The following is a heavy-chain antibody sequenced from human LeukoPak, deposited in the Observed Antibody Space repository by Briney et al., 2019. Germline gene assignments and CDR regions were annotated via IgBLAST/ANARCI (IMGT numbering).Heavy chain of an antibody. V-gene: IGHV1-8*01. Sequence: ASVKVPCKASGYTFTSYDINWVRQATGQGLEWMGWMNPNSGNTGYAQKFQGRVTMTRNTSISTAYMELSSLRSEDTAVYYCARGRIAAAGTFDYWGQGTLVTVSS. D-gene: IGHD6-13*01. J-gene: IGHJ4*02. CDR2: MNPNSGNT. CDR3: ARGRIAAAGTFDY. CDR1: GYTFTSYD.